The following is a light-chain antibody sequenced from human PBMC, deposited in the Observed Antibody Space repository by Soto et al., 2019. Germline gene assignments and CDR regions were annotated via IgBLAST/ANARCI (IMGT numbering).Light chain of an antibody. V-gene: IGKV1-5*03. J-gene: IGKJ2*01. CDR2: KAS. CDR3: KHHSTYPYT. Sequence: DIQMTQSPSTLSASVGDRVTITCRASQSISDWLAWYQQQPGKAPKLLIYKASNLGSGVPSRFSGSGSGTAFTLTISSLQPDDFATYYCKHHSTYPYTFGQGTKLEI. CDR1: QSISDW.